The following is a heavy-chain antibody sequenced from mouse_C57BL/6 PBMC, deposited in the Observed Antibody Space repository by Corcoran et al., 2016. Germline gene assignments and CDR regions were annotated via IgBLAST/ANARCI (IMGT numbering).Heavy chain of an antibody. CDR3: ARWDYYGSSLYVDY. D-gene: IGHD1-1*01. V-gene: IGHV9-3*01. Sequence: QIQLVQSGPELKKPGETVKISCKASGYTFTTSGLSWVKQAPGKGLKWMGWINTYSGVPTYADDFKGRFAFSLETSASTAYLQINNLKNEDTDTYVCARWDYYGSSLYVDYCGQGTTLTVSS. J-gene: IGHJ2*01. CDR1: GYTFTTSG. CDR2: INTYSGVP.